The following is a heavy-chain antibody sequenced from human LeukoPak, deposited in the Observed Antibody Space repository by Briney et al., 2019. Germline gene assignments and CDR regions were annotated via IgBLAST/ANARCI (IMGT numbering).Heavy chain of an antibody. D-gene: IGHD2-15*01. Sequence: KSSETLSLTCAVYGGSFSGYYWSWIRQPPGKGLEWIGEINHSGSTNYNPSLKSRVTIPVDTSKNQFSLKLSSVTAADTAVYYCASAYCSGGSCYYYYGMDVWGQGTTVTVSS. V-gene: IGHV4-34*01. J-gene: IGHJ6*02. CDR3: ASAYCSGGSCYYYYGMDV. CDR2: INHSGST. CDR1: GGSFSGYY.